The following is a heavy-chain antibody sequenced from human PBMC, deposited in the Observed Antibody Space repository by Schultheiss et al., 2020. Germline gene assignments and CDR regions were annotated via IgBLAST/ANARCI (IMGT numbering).Heavy chain of an antibody. D-gene: IGHD6-19*01. V-gene: IGHV4-59*12. Sequence: SETLSLTCTVSGGSISSYYWGWIRQPPGKGLEWIGSIYYSGSTNYNPSLKSRVTMSVDTSKNQFSLKLSSVTAADTAVYYCARWVAVAGPGGTFDYWGQGTLVNVYS. CDR1: GGSISSYY. J-gene: IGHJ4*02. CDR3: ARWVAVAGPGGTFDY. CDR2: IYYSGST.